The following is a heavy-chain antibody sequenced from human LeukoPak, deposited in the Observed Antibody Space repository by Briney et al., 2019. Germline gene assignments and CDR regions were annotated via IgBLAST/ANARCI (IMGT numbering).Heavy chain of an antibody. V-gene: IGHV4-34*01. J-gene: IGHJ5*02. Sequence: SETLSLTCAVYGGSFSGYYWSWIRQPPGKGLEWIGEINHSGSTNYNPSLKSRVTISVDTSKNQFSLKLSSVTAADTAVYYCARPARITMVRGFTWFDPWGQGTLVTVSS. D-gene: IGHD3-10*01. CDR2: INHSGST. CDR1: GGSFSGYY. CDR3: ARPARITMVRGFTWFDP.